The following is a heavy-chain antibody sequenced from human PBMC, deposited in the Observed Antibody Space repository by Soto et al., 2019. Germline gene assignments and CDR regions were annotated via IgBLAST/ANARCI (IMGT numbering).Heavy chain of an antibody. J-gene: IGHJ6*02. V-gene: IGHV4-34*01. D-gene: IGHD2-2*01. CDR3: ARAVWNFCSSTSCYPLYYYYGMDV. CDR2: INYSGST. CDR1: GGSFSGYY. Sequence: SETLSLTCAVYGGSFSGYYWSWIRQPPGKGLEWIGEINYSGSTNYNPSLKSRVTISVDTSKNQFSLKLSSVTAADTAVYYCARAVWNFCSSTSCYPLYYYYGMDVWGQGTTVTVSS.